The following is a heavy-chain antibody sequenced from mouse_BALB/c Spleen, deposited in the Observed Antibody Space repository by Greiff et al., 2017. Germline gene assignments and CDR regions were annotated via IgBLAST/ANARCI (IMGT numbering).Heavy chain of an antibody. D-gene: IGHD2-10*02. Sequence: QVQLQQSAAELARPGASVKMSCKASGYTFTSYTMHWVKQRPGQGLEWIGYINPSSGYTEYNQKFKDKTTLTADKSSSTAYMQLSSLTSEDSAVYYCARREYGNYVGFAYWGQGTLVTVSA. V-gene: IGHV1-4*02. J-gene: IGHJ3*01. CDR1: GYTFTSYT. CDR3: ARREYGNYVGFAY. CDR2: INPSSGYT.